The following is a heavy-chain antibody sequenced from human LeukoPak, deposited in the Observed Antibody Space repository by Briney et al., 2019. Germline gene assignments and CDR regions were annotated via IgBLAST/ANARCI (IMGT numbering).Heavy chain of an antibody. CDR3: ARVAAWVRGVSIHYYYYYYMDV. Sequence: SETLSLTCTVSGGSISSYYWSWIRQPPGKGLEWIGYIYYSGSTNYNPSLKSRVTISVDTSKNQFSLKLSSVTAADTAVYYCARVAAWVRGVSIHYYYYYYMDVWGKGTTVTISS. CDR2: IYYSGST. CDR1: GGSISSYY. D-gene: IGHD3-10*01. V-gene: IGHV4-59*01. J-gene: IGHJ6*03.